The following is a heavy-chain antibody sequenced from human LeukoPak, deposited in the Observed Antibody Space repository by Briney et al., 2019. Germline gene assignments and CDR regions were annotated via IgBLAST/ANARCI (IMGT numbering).Heavy chain of an antibody. V-gene: IGHV1-18*01. D-gene: IGHD4-11*01. CDR1: GYTFTSYG. CDR2: ISAYNGNT. Sequence: ASVKVSCKASGYTFTSYGISWVRQAPGQGLEWMGWISAYNGNTNYAQKFQGRVTMTRDTSISTAYMELSRLRSDDTAVYYCARDHYSHGIDYWGQGTLVTVSS. CDR3: ARDHYSHGIDY. J-gene: IGHJ4*02.